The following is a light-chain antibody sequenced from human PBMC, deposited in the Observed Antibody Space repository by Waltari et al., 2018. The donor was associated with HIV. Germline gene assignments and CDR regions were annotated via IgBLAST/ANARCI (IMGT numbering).Light chain of an antibody. CDR3: ASFTSVRLNV. V-gene: IGLV2-14*03. CDR2: DVY. J-gene: IGLJ1*01. CDR1: SSDVGAYEY. Sequence: QSALTQPASVSGSPGQSITISCTGTSSDVGAYEYVSWYQQHPGKVPKLLIYDVYNRPSRISNRFPGSKSDNTASLTISGLQAEDEAAYYCASFTSVRLNVFGTGTKVTVL.